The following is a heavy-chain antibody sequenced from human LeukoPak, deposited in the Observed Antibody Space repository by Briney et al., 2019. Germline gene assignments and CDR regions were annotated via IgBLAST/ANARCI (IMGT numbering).Heavy chain of an antibody. Sequence: SEALSLTCSVSGGSLSSHYWSWIRQPPGKGLELIGHIHDTGSTFYNPSLRGRVTISLDTSNNQFSLKLTSMTAADTAVYYCARFSSGCSTSSCYLTYWGQGTLVTVS. D-gene: IGHD2-2*01. J-gene: IGHJ4*02. V-gene: IGHV4-59*11. CDR2: IHDTGST. CDR1: GGSLSSHY. CDR3: ARFSSGCSTSSCYLTY.